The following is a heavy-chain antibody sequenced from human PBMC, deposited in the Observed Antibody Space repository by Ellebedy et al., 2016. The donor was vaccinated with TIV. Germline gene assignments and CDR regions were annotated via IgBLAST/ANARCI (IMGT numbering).Heavy chain of an antibody. V-gene: IGHV1-2*02. J-gene: IGHJ5*02. CDR3: ASLPHYGDSGP. CDR1: GYTFTGYY. Sequence: AASVKVSCKASGYTFTGYYMHWVRQAPGQGLEWLGWINPNSGGTNYAQTFQGRVTMTRDTSISTAYMEMSRLRSEDTAVYYCASLPHYGDSGPWGKGTLVTVSS. D-gene: IGHD4-17*01. CDR2: INPNSGGT.